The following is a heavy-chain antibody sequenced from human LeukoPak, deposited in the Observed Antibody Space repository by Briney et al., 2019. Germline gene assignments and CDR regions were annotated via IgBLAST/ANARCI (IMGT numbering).Heavy chain of an antibody. D-gene: IGHD3-10*01. V-gene: IGHV5-51*01. CDR1: GYSFTDYW. Sequence: RHGESLKISCKGSGYSFTDYWIGLVRQMPGEGLQWMGIIYPDDSDIRYSPSFQGQVTISADKSIITAYLQWSSLKASDTAMYYCARHGRGSRSPNAFDIWGQGTMVTVSS. CDR3: ARHGRGSRSPNAFDI. CDR2: IYPDDSDI. J-gene: IGHJ3*02.